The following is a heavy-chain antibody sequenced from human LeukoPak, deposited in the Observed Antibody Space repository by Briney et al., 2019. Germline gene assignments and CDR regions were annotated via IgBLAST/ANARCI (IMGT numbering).Heavy chain of an antibody. V-gene: IGHV3-30-3*01. Sequence: PGGSLRLSCAASGFTFSSYAMHWVRQAPGKGLEWVAVISYDGSNKYYADSVKGRFTISRDNSKNTLYLQMNSLRAEDTAVYYCVRDSGSYSFDYWGQGTLVTVSS. CDR2: ISYDGSNK. D-gene: IGHD3-10*01. CDR1: GFTFSSYA. J-gene: IGHJ4*02. CDR3: VRDSGSYSFDY.